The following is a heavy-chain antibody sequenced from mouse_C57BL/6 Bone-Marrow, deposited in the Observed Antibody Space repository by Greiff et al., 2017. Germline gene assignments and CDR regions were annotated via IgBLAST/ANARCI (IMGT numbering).Heavy chain of an antibody. CDR3: ARRGLYYYGPWFAY. J-gene: IGHJ3*01. D-gene: IGHD1-1*01. CDR1: GYTFTDYY. V-gene: IGHV1-19*01. CDR2: INPYNGGT. Sequence: VQLQQSGPVLVKPGASVKMSCKASGYTFTDYYMNWVKQSHGKSLEWIGVINPYNGGTSYNQKFKGKATLTVDKSSSTAYMELNSLTSEDSAVYYCARRGLYYYGPWFAYWGQGTLVTVSA.